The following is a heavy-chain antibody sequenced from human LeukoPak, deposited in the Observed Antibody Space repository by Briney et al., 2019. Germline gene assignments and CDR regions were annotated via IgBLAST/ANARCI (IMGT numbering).Heavy chain of an antibody. CDR2: INPNSGGT. CDR1: GGTFSSYA. CDR3: AFEGGYCSSTSCYTHNWFDP. V-gene: IGHV1-2*02. D-gene: IGHD2-2*02. Sequence: ASVKVSCKASGGTFSSYAISWVRQAPGQGLEWMGWINPNSGGTNYAQKFQGRVTMTRDTSISTAYMELSRLRSDDTAVYYCAFEGGYCSSTSCYTHNWFDPWGQGTLVTVSS. J-gene: IGHJ5*02.